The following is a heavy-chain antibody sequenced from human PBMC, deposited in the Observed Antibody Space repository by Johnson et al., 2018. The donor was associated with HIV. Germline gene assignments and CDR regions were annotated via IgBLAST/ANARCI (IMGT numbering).Heavy chain of an antibody. CDR2: IYSGGST. D-gene: IGHD1-26*01. V-gene: IGHV3-66*01. CDR3: AKDRVGATSPQAQNAFDI. CDR1: GFTVSSDY. Sequence: VQLVESGGGLVQPGGSLRLSCAASGFTVSSDYMTWVRQAPGKGLEWVSVIYSGGSTYYADSVKGSFTISRDNSKNTLYLQMNSLRAEDTAVYYCAKDRVGATSPQAQNAFDIWGQGTMVTVSS. J-gene: IGHJ3*02.